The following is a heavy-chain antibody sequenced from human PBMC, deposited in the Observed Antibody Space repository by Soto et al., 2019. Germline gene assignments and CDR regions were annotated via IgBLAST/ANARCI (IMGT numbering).Heavy chain of an antibody. V-gene: IGHV3-23*01. CDR3: AKGRGSDSLAVLHY. Sequence: EVQLLESGGGLVQPGGSVRLSCAAFGFTFSSYAMSWVRQAPGKGLEWVSGIGGGGDYTYYADSVKGRFYVSKDNSKNTLYLQMNSLRPEDTAIYYCAKGRGSDSLAVLHYWGQGTLVTVSS. J-gene: IGHJ4*02. CDR1: GFTFSSYA. CDR2: IGGGGDYT. D-gene: IGHD2-15*01.